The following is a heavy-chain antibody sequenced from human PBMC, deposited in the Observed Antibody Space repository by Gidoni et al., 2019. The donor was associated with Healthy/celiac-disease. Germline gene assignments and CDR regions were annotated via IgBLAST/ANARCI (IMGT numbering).Heavy chain of an antibody. CDR1: GGSFRGYY. Sequence: QVQLQQWGAGLLKPSETLSLTCAVYGGSFRGYYWSWIRQPPGKGLEWIGEIKHSGSTNYNPSLKSRVTISVDTSKNQFSLKLSSVTAADTAVYYCARGEGSEWLRFGGRIFDYWGQGTLVTVSS. D-gene: IGHD5-12*01. V-gene: IGHV4-34*01. CDR3: ARGEGSEWLRFGGRIFDY. J-gene: IGHJ4*02. CDR2: IKHSGST.